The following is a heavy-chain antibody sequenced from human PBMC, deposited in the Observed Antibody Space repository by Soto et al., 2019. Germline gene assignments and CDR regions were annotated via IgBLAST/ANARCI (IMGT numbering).Heavy chain of an antibody. Sequence: SGEALKVSWKGSAYRLTDYWIVLVRQMLGKGLECMGIIYLSDSDTTYSPSFQGQVTISADKSITTAYLQWSSLKASDTATYYCARFPLIRRAHCFFDCCDTGPVGAVS. CDR1: AYRLTDYW. J-gene: IGHJ4*02. CDR3: ARFPLIRRAHCFFDC. V-gene: IGHV5-51*01. D-gene: IGHD3-10*01. CDR2: IYLSDSDT.